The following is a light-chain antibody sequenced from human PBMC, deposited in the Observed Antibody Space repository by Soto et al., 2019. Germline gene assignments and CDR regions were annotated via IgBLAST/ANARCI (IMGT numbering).Light chain of an antibody. V-gene: IGKV1-39*01. J-gene: IGKJ1*01. CDR2: AAS. Sequence: DIQMTQSPSSLSASLGDIVTITCRASQSISSYLNWYQQKPGKAPKLLIYAASSLQSGVPSRFSGSVSGTDFTLTISSLQPEDFATYYCQQSYSTPRTFGQGTKVDI. CDR3: QQSYSTPRT. CDR1: QSISSY.